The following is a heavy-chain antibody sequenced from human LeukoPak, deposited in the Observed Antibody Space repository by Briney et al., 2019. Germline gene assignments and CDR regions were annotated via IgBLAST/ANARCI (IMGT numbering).Heavy chain of an antibody. J-gene: IGHJ4*02. V-gene: IGHV4-34*01. Sequence: PSETLSLTCAVYGGSFSGYYWSWIRQPPGKGLEWIGNIYYTGSTYYNPSLKSRVTISVDTSKNQFSLELTSVTAADTAVYYCASRYCSGGSCSFFAYWGQGTLVTVSS. CDR1: GGSFSGYY. CDR3: ASRYCSGGSCSFFAY. D-gene: IGHD2-15*01. CDR2: IYYTGST.